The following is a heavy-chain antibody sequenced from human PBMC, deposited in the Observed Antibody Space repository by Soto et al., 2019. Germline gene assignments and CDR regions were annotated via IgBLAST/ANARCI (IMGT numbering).Heavy chain of an antibody. CDR2: ISASGDST. J-gene: IGHJ4*02. CDR1: GFTFSNYA. D-gene: IGHD6-13*01. CDR3: AKWGGSSTYNYCDY. V-gene: IGHV3-23*01. Sequence: EVQLLESGEDLRQPGGSLRLSCAASGFTFSNYAMTWVRQAPGKGLEWVSAISASGDSTYYAVSVKGRFTVSRDNSKNTLYLQMDSLRAEDTAVYYCAKWGGSSTYNYCDYWGQGTLVTVSS.